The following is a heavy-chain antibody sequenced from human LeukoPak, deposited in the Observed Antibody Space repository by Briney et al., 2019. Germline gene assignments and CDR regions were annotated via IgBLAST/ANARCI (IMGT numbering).Heavy chain of an antibody. CDR1: GYTFPSYA. Sequence: ASVTVSCKASGYTFPSYAMHWVRQAPGQRLEWMGWINAGNGNTKYSQKFQGRVTITRDTSASTAYMELSSLRSEDTAVYYCARDPQAHPSGWPDYWGQGTLVTVSS. D-gene: IGHD6-19*01. J-gene: IGHJ4*02. V-gene: IGHV1-3*01. CDR2: INAGNGNT. CDR3: ARDPQAHPSGWPDY.